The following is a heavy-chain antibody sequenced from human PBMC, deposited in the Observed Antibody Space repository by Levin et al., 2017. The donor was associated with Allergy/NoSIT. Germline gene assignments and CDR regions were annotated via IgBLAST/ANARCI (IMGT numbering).Heavy chain of an antibody. Sequence: GESLKISCAASGFIFSKFGLHWVRQAPGKGLEWVALISHDGDNEYYVESVKGRFSISRDNSKNTLYLQMSSLRVEDTADYFCVKVPIEWLAGGYYGMDLWGQGTTVIVSS. CDR2: ISHDGDNE. CDR3: VKVPIEWLAGGYYGMDL. D-gene: IGHD5-12*01. J-gene: IGHJ6*02. V-gene: IGHV3-30*18. CDR1: GFIFSKFG.